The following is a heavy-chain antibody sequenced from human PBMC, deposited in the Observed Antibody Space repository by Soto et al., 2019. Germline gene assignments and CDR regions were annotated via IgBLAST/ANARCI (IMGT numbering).Heavy chain of an antibody. V-gene: IGHV3-23*01. Sequence: GGSLRLSCAASGFTFSSYAMSWVRQAPGKGLEWVSAISGSGGSTYYADSVKGRFTISRDNSKNTLYLQMNSLRAEDTAVYYRAKDLPTNHHSITMVRGVHYDPYAIWGQGTMVTGSS. CDR1: GFTFSSYA. CDR2: ISGSGGST. CDR3: AKDLPTNHHSITMVRGVHYDPYAI. D-gene: IGHD3-10*01. J-gene: IGHJ3*02.